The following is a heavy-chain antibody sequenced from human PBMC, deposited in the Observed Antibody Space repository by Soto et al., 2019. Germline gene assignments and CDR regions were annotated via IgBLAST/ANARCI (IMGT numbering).Heavy chain of an antibody. J-gene: IGHJ4*02. D-gene: IGHD6-25*01. CDR3: ARVGVIPPLSPAPGLQRRQIPIYFDY. CDR1: GFTFSSYW. Sequence: GGSLRLSCAASGFTFSSYWMSWVRQAPGKGLEWVANIKQDGSEKYYVDSVKGRFTISRDNAKNSLYLQMNSLRAEDTAVYYCARVGVIPPLSPAPGLQRRQIPIYFDYWGQGTLVTVSS. V-gene: IGHV3-7*01. CDR2: IKQDGSEK.